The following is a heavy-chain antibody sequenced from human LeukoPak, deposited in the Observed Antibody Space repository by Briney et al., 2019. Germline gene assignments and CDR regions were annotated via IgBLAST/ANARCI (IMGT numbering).Heavy chain of an antibody. CDR3: AKDRSGYSTRDAFDI. D-gene: IGHD3-22*01. J-gene: IGHJ3*02. V-gene: IGHV3-9*01. Sequence: GGSLRLSCAASGFTFDDYAMHWVRQAPGKGLEWVSGISWNSGSIGYADSVKGRFTISRDNAKNSLYLQMNSLRAEDTALYYCAKDRSGYSTRDAFDIWGQGTMVTVSS. CDR1: GFTFDDYA. CDR2: ISWNSGSI.